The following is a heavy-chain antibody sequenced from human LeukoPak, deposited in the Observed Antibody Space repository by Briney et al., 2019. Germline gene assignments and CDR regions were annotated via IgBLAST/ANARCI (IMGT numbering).Heavy chain of an antibody. Sequence: PGGSLRLSCTASGFTLSSYEVNWVRQAPGKGLEWIGTIFNNGSTHYNPSLKSRVTISVDTSKNQFSLNLSSVTAADTAVYYCATPSYSSSWGTIDVWGQGTMVTVSS. CDR2: IFNNGST. V-gene: IGHV4-59*05. D-gene: IGHD6-13*01. CDR1: GFTLSSYE. CDR3: ATPSYSSSWGTIDV. J-gene: IGHJ3*01.